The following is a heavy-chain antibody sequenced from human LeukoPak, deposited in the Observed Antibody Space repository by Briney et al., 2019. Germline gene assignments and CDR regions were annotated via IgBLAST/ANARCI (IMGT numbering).Heavy chain of an antibody. D-gene: IGHD3-10*01. Sequence: SVKVSCKASGGTFSSYAISWVRQAPGQGLEWMGRIIPILGIANYAQKFQGRITITADKSTSTAYMELSSLRSEDTAVYYCATSSSGSYPYYYYYGMDVWGQGTTVTVSS. V-gene: IGHV1-69*04. J-gene: IGHJ6*02. CDR1: GGTFSSYA. CDR3: ATSSSGSYPYYYYYGMDV. CDR2: IIPILGIA.